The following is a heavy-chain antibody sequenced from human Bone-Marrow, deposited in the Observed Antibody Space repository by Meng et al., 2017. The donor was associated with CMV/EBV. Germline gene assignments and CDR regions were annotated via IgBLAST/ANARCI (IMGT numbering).Heavy chain of an antibody. D-gene: IGHD4-11*01. Sequence: ESLKISCTVSGGSISSYFWSWIRQPPGKGLEWLGYVDNSGNTNYSPSLKSRVTISLDPSKNQFSLNLTSVTVADTAVYFCARDGLQWFDPWGQGTLVTVSS. J-gene: IGHJ5*02. CDR3: ARDGLQWFDP. V-gene: IGHV4-59*01. CDR1: GGSISSYF. CDR2: VDNSGNT.